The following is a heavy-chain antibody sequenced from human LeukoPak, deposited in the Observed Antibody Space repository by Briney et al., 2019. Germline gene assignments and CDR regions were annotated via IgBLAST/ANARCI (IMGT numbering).Heavy chain of an antibody. J-gene: IGHJ6*02. CDR2: LTWSGANI. D-gene: IGHD6-13*01. CDR3: ARDIGSSWYYYYYGIDV. CDR1: GFTFHDYA. V-gene: IGHV3-9*01. Sequence: GGSLRLSCAASGFTFHDYAMHWVRQASGKGLEWVSGLTWSGANIAYADSVRGRFTVSRDNAKNSLYLQMNSLRAEDTTLYYCARDIGSSWYYYYYGIDVWGHGTTVTVSS.